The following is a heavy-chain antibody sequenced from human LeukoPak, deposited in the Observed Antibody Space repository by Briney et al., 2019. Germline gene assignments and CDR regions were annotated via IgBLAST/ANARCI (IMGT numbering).Heavy chain of an antibody. CDR2: VSYSGST. J-gene: IGHJ3*02. CDR1: GCAIYTYY. V-gene: IGHV4-59*01. CDR3: AREEVPHGFDI. Sequence: SETLSLTCTVPGCAIYTYYWSWIRQPPGKGLEWIGYVSYSGSTDYNPSLKSRVTISVDTSKNQFSLELSSVTAADTAVYYCAREEVPHGFDIWGQGTMVTVSS.